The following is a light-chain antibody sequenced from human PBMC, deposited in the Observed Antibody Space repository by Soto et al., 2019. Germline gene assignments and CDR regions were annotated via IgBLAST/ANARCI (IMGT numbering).Light chain of an antibody. V-gene: IGKV1-8*01. CDR1: QGISSY. CDR3: QQYYSYPRT. J-gene: IGKJ1*01. CDR2: AAS. Sequence: AIRMTQSPSSLSASTGDRVTITCRASQGISSYLAWYQQKPGKAHKLLSYAASTLQSGVPSRFSGSGSGTDFTLPISCLQSEDFATYYCQQYYSYPRTFGQGTKVEIK.